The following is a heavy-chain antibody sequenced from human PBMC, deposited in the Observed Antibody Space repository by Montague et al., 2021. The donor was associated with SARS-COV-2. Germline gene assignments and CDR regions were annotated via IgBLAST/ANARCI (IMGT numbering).Heavy chain of an antibody. V-gene: IGHV4-59*01. CDR3: ARGATRTFDY. CDR1: GDSMTYFY. J-gene: IGHJ4*02. Sequence: SETLSLTCTVSGDSMTYFYWSWIRQTPEKGLQWIGYIFYRGTTKYNPSLESRVTTTVDTSKDQFYLKLNSVTAADMAVYYCARGATRTFDYWGQGTRVTVSS. CDR2: IFYRGTT. D-gene: IGHD1-1*01.